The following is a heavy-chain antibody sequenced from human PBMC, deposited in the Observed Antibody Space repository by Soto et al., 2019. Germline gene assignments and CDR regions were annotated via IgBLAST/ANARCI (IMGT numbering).Heavy chain of an antibody. CDR2: ISAYNGNT. V-gene: IGHV1-18*01. D-gene: IGHD3-10*01. CDR1: GYTFTSYG. Sequence: QVPLVQSGAEVKKPGASVKVSCKASGYTFTSYGISWVPQAPGQGLEWMGWISAYNGNTNYAQKLQGRVTMTTDTSTSIAYMELRSLRSDDTTVYYCARTRASSEIRGLLWFGEPPGYYYYYGMDVWGQGTTVTVSS. CDR3: ARTRASSEIRGLLWFGEPPGYYYYYGMDV. J-gene: IGHJ6*02.